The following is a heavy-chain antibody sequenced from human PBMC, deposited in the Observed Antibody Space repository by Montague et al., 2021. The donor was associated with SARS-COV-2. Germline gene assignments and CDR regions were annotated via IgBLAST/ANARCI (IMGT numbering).Heavy chain of an antibody. Sequence: CAISGDSVSSNIATWNWIRQSPSRGLEWLGRTYYRSKWYNDYAVSVKSRVIINPDTSNNRISLQLNSVTTEDTAVYYCSRAYCGGDCYFYWYFDLWGRGTLVTVSS. CDR3: SRAYCGGDCYFYWYFDL. D-gene: IGHD2-21*02. CDR2: TYYRSKWYN. J-gene: IGHJ2*01. CDR1: GDSVSSNIAT. V-gene: IGHV6-1*01.